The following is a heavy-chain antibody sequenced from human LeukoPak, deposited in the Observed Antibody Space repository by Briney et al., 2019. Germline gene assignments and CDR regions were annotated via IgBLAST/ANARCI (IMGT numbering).Heavy chain of an antibody. CDR3: ASGKVEMATIGLDY. Sequence: GRSLRLSCAASGFTFSSYGMHWVRQAPGKGLEWVAVIWYDGSNKYYADSVKGRFTISRDNSKNTLYLQMNSLRAEDTAVYYCASGKVEMATIGLDYWGQGTLVTVSS. CDR1: GFTFSSYG. D-gene: IGHD5-24*01. V-gene: IGHV3-33*01. J-gene: IGHJ4*02. CDR2: IWYDGSNK.